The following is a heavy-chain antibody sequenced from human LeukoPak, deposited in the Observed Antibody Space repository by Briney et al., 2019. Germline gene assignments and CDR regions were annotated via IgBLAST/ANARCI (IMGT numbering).Heavy chain of an antibody. Sequence: ETLSLTCTVSGGSISSYYWSWIRQPPGKGLEWVSALSGSGGDTFYADSVKGRFTISRDNSKNTLYLQLSSLRPDDTAVYYCPKGAPSSPSIFDFWGPGTLVTVSS. J-gene: IGHJ4*02. CDR1: GGSISSYY. CDR3: PKGAPSSPSIFDF. V-gene: IGHV3-23*01. D-gene: IGHD6-6*01. CDR2: LSGSGGDT.